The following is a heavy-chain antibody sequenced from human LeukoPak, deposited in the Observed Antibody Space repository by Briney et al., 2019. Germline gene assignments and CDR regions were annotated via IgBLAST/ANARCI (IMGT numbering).Heavy chain of an antibody. D-gene: IGHD1-14*01. CDR3: AKDIKGTNYYYYGMGA. J-gene: IGHJ6*02. CDR2: ISGSGGST. V-gene: IGHV3-23*01. CDR1: GFTFNNYA. Sequence: PGGSLRLSCAASGFTFNNYALSWVRQAPGEGLEWVSAISGSGGSTYYADSVKGRFTISRDNSKNTLYLQMNSLRVEDTAVYYCAKDIKGTNYYYYGMGAWGQGTTVTVSS.